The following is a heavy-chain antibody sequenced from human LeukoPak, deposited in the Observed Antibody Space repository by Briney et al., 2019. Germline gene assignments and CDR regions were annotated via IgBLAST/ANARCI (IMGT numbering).Heavy chain of an antibody. CDR2: ISYDGSNK. J-gene: IGHJ4*02. V-gene: IGHV3-30*04. CDR3: ATGSVWSGYGDY. CDR1: GFTLSSYV. D-gene: IGHD3-3*01. Sequence: GRSLRLSCAASGFTLSSYVMHWVRQAPGKGLEWVAVISYDGSNKYYADSVKGRFTISRDNSKNTLYLQMNSLRAEDTAVYYCATGSVWSGYGDYWGQGTLVTVSS.